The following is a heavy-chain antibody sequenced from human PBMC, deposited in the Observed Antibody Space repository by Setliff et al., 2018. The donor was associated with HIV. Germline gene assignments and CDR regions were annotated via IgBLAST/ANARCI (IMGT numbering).Heavy chain of an antibody. V-gene: IGHV1-18*01. Sequence: ASVKVSCKTSGYMFIAYGMSWVRRAPGQGLEWMGWIGPYNGRTEYAQEFQGRVSLNIDTSASTAYMELRSLRSDDTAVYYCARDDGGYNYAEVFDVWGQGTMVTVSS. CDR3: ARDDGGYNYAEVFDV. D-gene: IGHD3-16*01. CDR2: IGPYNGRT. J-gene: IGHJ3*01. CDR1: GYMFIAYG.